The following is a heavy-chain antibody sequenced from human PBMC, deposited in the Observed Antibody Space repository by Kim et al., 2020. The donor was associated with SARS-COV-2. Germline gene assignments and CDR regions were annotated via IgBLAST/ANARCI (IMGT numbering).Heavy chain of an antibody. CDR1: GGSITSYY. CDR3: AREEAAQLDY. J-gene: IGHJ4*02. D-gene: IGHD6-25*01. Sequence: SETLSLTCTVSGGSITSYYWSWIRQPPGKGLEWIGYIYYSGSTKYNPSLKSRVTMSVDASKKQFSLKVNSVTAADTAVYYCAREEAAQLDYWGQGILVTVSS. CDR2: IYYSGST. V-gene: IGHV4-59*13.